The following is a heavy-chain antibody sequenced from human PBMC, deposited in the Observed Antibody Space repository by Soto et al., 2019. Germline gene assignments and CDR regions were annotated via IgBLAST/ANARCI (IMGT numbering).Heavy chain of an antibody. J-gene: IGHJ2*01. CDR1: GGSISSYY. D-gene: IGHD4-17*01. V-gene: IGHV4-59*01. CDR3: ARGENDYGDYSPSWYFDL. Sequence: QVQLQESGPGLVKPSETLSLTCTVSGGSISSYYWSWIRQPPGKGLEWIGYIYYSGSTNYNPSLKSRVTISADTSKNQFSLKLSSVTAADTAVYYCARGENDYGDYSPSWYFDLWGRGTLVTVSS. CDR2: IYYSGST.